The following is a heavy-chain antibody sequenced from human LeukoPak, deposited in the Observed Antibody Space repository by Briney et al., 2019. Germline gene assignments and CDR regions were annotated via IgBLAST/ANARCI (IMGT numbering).Heavy chain of an antibody. Sequence: PGGSLRLSCAASGFAFSDYYMSWIRQSPGRGLEWVSYICDSGRTIYYADSVKGRFTISRDNAKNSVYLQMNNLGAEDTAVYYCARDRLGDYDHSGYYDKWGQGTLVTVSS. CDR3: ARDRLGDYDHSGYYDK. CDR1: GFAFSDYY. J-gene: IGHJ4*02. CDR2: ICDSGRTI. D-gene: IGHD3-22*01. V-gene: IGHV3-11*01.